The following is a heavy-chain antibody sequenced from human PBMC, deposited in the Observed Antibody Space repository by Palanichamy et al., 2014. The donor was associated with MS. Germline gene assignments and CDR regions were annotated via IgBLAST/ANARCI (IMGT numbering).Heavy chain of an antibody. D-gene: IGHD3-10*01. Sequence: GKGLEWIGYIYYSGSTYYNPSLKSRVTISVDTSKNQFSLKLSSVTAADTAVYYCARVGEERYSNDAFDIWGQGTMVTVSS. CDR3: ARVGEERYSNDAFDI. CDR2: IYYSGST. J-gene: IGHJ3*02. V-gene: IGHV4-30-4*01.